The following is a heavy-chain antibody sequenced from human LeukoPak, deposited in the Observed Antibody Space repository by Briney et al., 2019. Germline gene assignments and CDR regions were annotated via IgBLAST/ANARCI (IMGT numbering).Heavy chain of an antibody. CDR2: LEYDGTS. CDR1: GLIFSKYG. Sequence: SGGSLRLSCAASGLIFSKYGMHWVRQTPGKGLEWVAFLEYDGTSNYLDSVKGRFTISRDNSESTLYLQMNSLQAEDTAIYYCAKRGFRAPSGDDVLESLHLWGQGTLVTVSS. V-gene: IGHV3-30*02. J-gene: IGHJ1*01. CDR3: AKRGFRAPSGDDVLESLHL. D-gene: IGHD2-21*01.